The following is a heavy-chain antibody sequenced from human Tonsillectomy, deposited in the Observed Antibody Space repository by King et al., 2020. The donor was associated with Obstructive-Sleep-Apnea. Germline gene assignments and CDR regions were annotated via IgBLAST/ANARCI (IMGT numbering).Heavy chain of an antibody. CDR1: GFTFEDFA. CDR3: AKDNAKGFSSGWFVGFDY. CDR2: ITWDAGST. D-gene: IGHD6-19*01. J-gene: IGHJ4*02. Sequence: EVQLVESGGVVVQPGGSLRLSCAASGFTFEDFAMHWVRQAPGKGLEWVSLITWDAGSTYYADSVRGRFTISRDNSKDSLYLQMNSLRDEDTGLYYCAKDNAKGFSSGWFVGFDYWGQGTPVTVSS. V-gene: IGHV3-43D*03.